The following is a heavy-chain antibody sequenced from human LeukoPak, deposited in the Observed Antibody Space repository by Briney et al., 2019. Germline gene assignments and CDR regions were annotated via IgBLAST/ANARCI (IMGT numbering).Heavy chain of an antibody. D-gene: IGHD3-16*02. J-gene: IGHJ4*02. Sequence: SVKVSCKASGGTFSSYAISWVRQAPGQGLEWMGGIIPIFGTANYAQKLQGRVTMTTDTSTSTAYMELRSLRSDDTAVYYCARDGTYYDYVWGSYRYSSFDYWGQGTLVTVSS. CDR1: GGTFSSYA. CDR3: ARDGTYYDYVWGSYRYSSFDY. V-gene: IGHV1-69*05. CDR2: IIPIFGTA.